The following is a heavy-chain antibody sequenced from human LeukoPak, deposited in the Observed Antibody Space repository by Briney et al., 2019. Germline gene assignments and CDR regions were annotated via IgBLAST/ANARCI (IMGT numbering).Heavy chain of an antibody. Sequence: GGSLRLSCAASGFTFSSYAIHWVRQAPGKGLEWVAVISSDGKNKYYADSVKGRFTISRDNSKNTLYLQMNSLRAEDTAVYYCAKVRGYYGSGSLDYWGQGTLVTVSS. V-gene: IGHV3-30*04. CDR3: AKVRGYYGSGSLDY. CDR1: GFTFSSYA. D-gene: IGHD3-10*01. CDR2: ISSDGKNK. J-gene: IGHJ4*02.